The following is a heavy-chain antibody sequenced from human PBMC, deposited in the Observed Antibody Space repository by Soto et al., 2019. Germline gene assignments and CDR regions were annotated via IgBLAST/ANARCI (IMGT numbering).Heavy chain of an antibody. J-gene: IGHJ6*02. CDR1: GGTFSSYA. Sequence: QVQLVQSGAEVKKPGSSVKVSCKASGGTFSSYAISWVRQAPGQGLEWMGGIIPIFGTANYAQKFQGRVKITADESTSTAYMELSSLRSEDTAVYYCARDSVKLDFWSPRNYYYGMDVWGQGTTVTVSS. CDR3: ARDSVKLDFWSPRNYYYGMDV. D-gene: IGHD3-3*01. CDR2: IIPIFGTA. V-gene: IGHV1-69*01.